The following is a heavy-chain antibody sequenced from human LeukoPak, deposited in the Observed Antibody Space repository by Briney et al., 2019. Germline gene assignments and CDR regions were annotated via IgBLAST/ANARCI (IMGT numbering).Heavy chain of an antibody. Sequence: GGSLRLSCAASGFTFSNYAMHWVRQAPGKGLEWVAFISYDGSNKHYADSVKGRFTISRDNSKNTLYLQMNSLRPEDTAVYYCARARFGYNRGPFDYWGQGILVTVSS. CDR1: GFTFSNYA. CDR3: ARARFGYNRGPFDY. J-gene: IGHJ4*02. V-gene: IGHV3-30-3*01. CDR2: ISYDGSNK. D-gene: IGHD5-24*01.